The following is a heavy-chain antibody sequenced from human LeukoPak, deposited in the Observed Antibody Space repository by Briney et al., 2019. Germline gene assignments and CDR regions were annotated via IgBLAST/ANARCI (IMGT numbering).Heavy chain of an antibody. Sequence: SVKVSCKASGYTFTGYYMHWVRQAPGQGLEWMGRIIPILGIANYAQKSQGRVTITADKSTSTAYMELSSLRSEDTAVYYCARDNSGSYYGNFDYWGQGTLVTVSS. CDR2: IIPILGIA. CDR3: ARDNSGSYYGNFDY. V-gene: IGHV1-69*04. J-gene: IGHJ4*02. CDR1: GYTFTGYY. D-gene: IGHD1-26*01.